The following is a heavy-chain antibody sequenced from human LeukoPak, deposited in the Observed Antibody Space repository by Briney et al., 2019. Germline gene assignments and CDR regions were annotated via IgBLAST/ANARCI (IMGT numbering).Heavy chain of an antibody. J-gene: IGHJ4*02. V-gene: IGHV3-43*02. CDR3: VKVRFTSSWAILDF. D-gene: IGHD6-13*01. CDR1: GFTFDEYV. Sequence: GGSLRLSCAASGFTFDEYVMHWVRQPPTKGLEWVSLISGDSSNTYYADSVTGRFTISRDNSKNSLYLQMSSLRTEDTALYYCVKVRFTSSWAILDFWGQGTVVSVSS. CDR2: ISGDSSNT.